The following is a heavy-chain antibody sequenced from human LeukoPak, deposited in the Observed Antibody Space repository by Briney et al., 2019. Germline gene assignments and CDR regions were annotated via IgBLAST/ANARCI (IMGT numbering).Heavy chain of an antibody. V-gene: IGHV1-46*01. D-gene: IGHD6-6*01. J-gene: IGHJ4*02. Sequence: GSVKVSCKASGYTFPSYFMHWVRQAPGQGLEWMGIINPTGGSTTYAQKFQGRVTMTRDTSTSTVYMELSSLRSDDTAVYYCARTAARRFDYWGQGTLVTVSS. CDR1: GYTFPSYF. CDR3: ARTAARRFDY. CDR2: INPTGGST.